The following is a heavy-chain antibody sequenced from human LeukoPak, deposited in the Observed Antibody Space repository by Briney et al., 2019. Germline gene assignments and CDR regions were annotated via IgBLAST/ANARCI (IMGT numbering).Heavy chain of an antibody. CDR3: ASTIFGVVNGWFDP. Sequence: SETLSLTCTVSGGSNSSYYWSWIRQPAGKGLEWIGRIYTSGSTNYNPSLKSRVTMSVDTSKNQFSLKLSSVTAADTAVYYCASTIFGVVNGWFDPWGQGTLVTVSS. CDR2: IYTSGST. V-gene: IGHV4-4*07. J-gene: IGHJ5*02. CDR1: GGSNSSYY. D-gene: IGHD3-3*01.